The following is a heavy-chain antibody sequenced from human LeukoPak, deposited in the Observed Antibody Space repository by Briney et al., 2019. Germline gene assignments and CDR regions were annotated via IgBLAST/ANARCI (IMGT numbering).Heavy chain of an antibody. Sequence: VQPGGSLRLSCAASGFTFSTYAMSWVRQAPGRGLEWVSRISGSGVSTYYADSVKGRFTISRDNSKNTLYLQMNSLRAEDTAVYYYVSTTVTPIDYWGQGTLVTVSS. CDR1: GFTFSTYA. D-gene: IGHD4-17*01. J-gene: IGHJ4*02. CDR2: ISGSGVST. CDR3: VSTTVTPIDY. V-gene: IGHV3-23*01.